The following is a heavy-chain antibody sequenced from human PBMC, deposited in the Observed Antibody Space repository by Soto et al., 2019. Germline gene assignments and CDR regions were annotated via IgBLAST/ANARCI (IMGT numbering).Heavy chain of an antibody. D-gene: IGHD2-15*01. CDR2: ISYDGSNK. CDR3: AKDPPDGFCSGGSC. V-gene: IGHV3-30*18. J-gene: IGHJ6*02. Sequence: PGGSLRLSCAASGFTFSSYGMHWVRQAPGKGLEWVAVISYDGSNKYYADSVKGRFTISRDNSKNTLYLQMNSLRAEDTAVYYCAKDPPDGFCSGGSCWGQGTTVTVSS. CDR1: GFTFSSYG.